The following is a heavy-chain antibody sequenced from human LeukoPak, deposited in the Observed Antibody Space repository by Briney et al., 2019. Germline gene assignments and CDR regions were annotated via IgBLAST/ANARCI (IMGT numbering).Heavy chain of an antibody. Sequence: GGSLRLSCAASGFRFDGSTISWVRQAPGKGLQWVSSISDSGNTYYAESLKGRITVSRDNAKNSLFLQMNSLRADDTAVYYCARDASIGLDVWGHGTTVTVSS. D-gene: IGHD3-9*01. J-gene: IGHJ6*02. CDR3: ARDASIGLDV. CDR1: GFRFDGST. CDR2: ISDSGNT. V-gene: IGHV3-21*01.